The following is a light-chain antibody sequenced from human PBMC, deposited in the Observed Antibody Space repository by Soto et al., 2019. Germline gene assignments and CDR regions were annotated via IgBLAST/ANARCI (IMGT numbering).Light chain of an antibody. CDR1: QSVSSN. Sequence: EIVMTQSPATLSVSPGERATLSCRASQSVSSNLAWYQQKPGQAPRLLIYGASTRATGIPARFSGSGSGTEFLPTISGLQSEDFAVYSCQKYNNWPWTFGRGTKVEIK. J-gene: IGKJ1*01. V-gene: IGKV3-15*01. CDR2: GAS. CDR3: QKYNNWPWT.